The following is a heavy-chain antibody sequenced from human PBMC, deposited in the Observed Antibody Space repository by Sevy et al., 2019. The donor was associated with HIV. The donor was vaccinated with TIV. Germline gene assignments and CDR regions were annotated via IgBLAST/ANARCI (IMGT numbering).Heavy chain of an antibody. D-gene: IGHD6-13*01. V-gene: IGHV3-7*03. J-gene: IGHJ4*02. CDR2: IKQDGSKK. CDR3: AREIAAAGSY. CDR1: GLTFSSYW. Sequence: GGSMRLSCAASGLTFSSYWMTWVRQAPGKGLEWVANIKQDGSKKYYVDSVKGRFTISRDNAKNSVYLQMNSLRAEDTAVYYCAREIAAAGSYWGQGTLVTVSS.